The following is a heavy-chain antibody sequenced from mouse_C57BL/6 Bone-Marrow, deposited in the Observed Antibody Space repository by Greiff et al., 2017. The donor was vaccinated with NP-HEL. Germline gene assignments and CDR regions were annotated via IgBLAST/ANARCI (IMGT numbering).Heavy chain of an antibody. J-gene: IGHJ2*01. Sequence: EVHLVESGGDLVKPGGSLKLSCAASGFTFSSYGMSWVRQTPDKRLEWVATISSGGSYTYYPDSVKGRFTISRDNAKNTLYLQMSSLKSDDTAMYYCARRTPYYYGSSYDYWGQGTTLTVSS. CDR3: ARRTPYYYGSSYDY. D-gene: IGHD1-1*01. V-gene: IGHV5-6*01. CDR1: GFTFSSYG. CDR2: ISSGGSYT.